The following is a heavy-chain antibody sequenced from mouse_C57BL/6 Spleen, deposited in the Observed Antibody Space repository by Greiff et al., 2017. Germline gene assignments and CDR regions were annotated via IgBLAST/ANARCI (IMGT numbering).Heavy chain of an antibody. V-gene: IGHV7-3*01. D-gene: IGHD2-4*01. CDR2: IRNKANGYTT. CDR3: ARYRDYDRWGGAMDY. J-gene: IGHJ4*01. CDR1: GFTFTDYY. Sequence: EVKLVESGGGLVQHGGSLSLSCAASGFTFTDYYMSWVRQPPGKALEWLGFIRNKANGYTTEYSASVKGRFTISRDNSQSILYLQMNALRAEDSATYYCARYRDYDRWGGAMDYWGQGTSVTVSS.